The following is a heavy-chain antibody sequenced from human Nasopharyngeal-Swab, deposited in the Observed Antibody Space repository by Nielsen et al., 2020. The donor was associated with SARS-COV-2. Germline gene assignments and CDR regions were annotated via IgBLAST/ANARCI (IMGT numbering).Heavy chain of an antibody. J-gene: IGHJ4*02. CDR3: ARLFHYYDSSGYLY. CDR1: GYTFTDYD. D-gene: IGHD3-22*01. CDR2: INPSSGNT. Sequence: SAKVSCQAPGYTFTDYDANWVRQATGQGLDWMGWINPSSGNTVSAQKFQGRVTMTRNTSISTAYMELSGLRSDDTAVYYCARLFHYYDSSGYLYWGQGTLVTVSS. V-gene: IGHV1-8*01.